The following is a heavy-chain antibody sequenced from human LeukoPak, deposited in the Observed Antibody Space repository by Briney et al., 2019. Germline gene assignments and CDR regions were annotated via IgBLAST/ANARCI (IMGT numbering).Heavy chain of an antibody. CDR2: IKSRTDGGTT. CDR1: GFNFNNAW. Sequence: PGGSLRLSCTTSGFNFNNAWMNWVRQAPGKGLEWVGRIKSRTDGGTTVYSAPVKGRFTISRDDSKSTLYLQMNSLKIEDTAVYYCTTRISPFWGQGTLVTVSS. V-gene: IGHV3-15*07. J-gene: IGHJ4*02. CDR3: TTRISPF.